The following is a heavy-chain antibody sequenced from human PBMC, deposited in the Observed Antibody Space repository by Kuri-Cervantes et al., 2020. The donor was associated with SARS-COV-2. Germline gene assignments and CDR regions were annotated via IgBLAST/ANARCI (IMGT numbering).Heavy chain of an antibody. V-gene: IGHV3-7*02. CDR1: GFTFSSYW. J-gene: IGHJ4*02. D-gene: IGHD3-9*01. CDR3: ARSREDMLAFDY. Sequence: GGSLRLSCAASGFTFSSYWMSWVRQAPGKGLEWVANIKQAGSEKYYVDSVKGRFTISRDNAKNSLYLQMNSLRAEDTAVYYFARSREDMLAFDYWGQGTLVTVSS. CDR2: IKQAGSEK.